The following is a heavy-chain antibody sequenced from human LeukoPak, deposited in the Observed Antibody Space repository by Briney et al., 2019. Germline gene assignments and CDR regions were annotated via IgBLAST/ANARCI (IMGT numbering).Heavy chain of an antibody. D-gene: IGHD2-15*01. CDR2: IYYSGST. V-gene: IGHV4-39*01. Sequence: SETLSLTCTVSGGSISSSSYYWGWIRQPPGKGLEWIGSIYYSGSTYYNRSLKSRVTISVDTSKNQFSLKLSSVTAADTAVYYCATNYCSGGSCYSEGAFDIWGQGTMVTVSS. J-gene: IGHJ3*02. CDR3: ATNYCSGGSCYSEGAFDI. CDR1: GGSISSSSYY.